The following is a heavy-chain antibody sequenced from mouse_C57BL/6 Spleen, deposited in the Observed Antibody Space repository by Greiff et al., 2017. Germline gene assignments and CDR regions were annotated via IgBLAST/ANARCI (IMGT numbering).Heavy chain of an antibody. D-gene: IGHD2-4*01. CDR2: INPSNGGT. CDR3: ARLQRSAYDYDGDYYAMDY. CDR1: GYTFTSYW. V-gene: IGHV1-53*01. J-gene: IGHJ4*01. Sequence: QVQLQQPGTELVKPGASVKLSCKASGYTFTSYWMHWVKQRPGQGLEWIGNINPSNGGTNYNEKFKSKATLTVDKSSSTAYMQLSSLTSEDSAVYYCARLQRSAYDYDGDYYAMDYWGQGTSVTISS.